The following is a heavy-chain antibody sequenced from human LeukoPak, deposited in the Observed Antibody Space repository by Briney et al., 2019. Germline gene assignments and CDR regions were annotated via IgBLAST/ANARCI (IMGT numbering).Heavy chain of an antibody. D-gene: IGHD2-15*01. CDR2: IIGYNGNT. Sequence: ASVKVSCKASGCTFTSYGISWVRQAPGQGLEWMAWIIGYNGNTNCAQKFQGRVTMTTDTSTSTAYMEVRSLRSDDTAVYYCARDERSSCRGDSCYYFDYWGQGTLVTVSP. J-gene: IGHJ4*02. V-gene: IGHV1-18*01. CDR3: ARDERSSCRGDSCYYFDY. CDR1: GCTFTSYG.